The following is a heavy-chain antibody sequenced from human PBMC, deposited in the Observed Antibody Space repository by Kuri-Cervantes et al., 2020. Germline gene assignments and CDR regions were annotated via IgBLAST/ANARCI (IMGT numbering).Heavy chain of an antibody. V-gene: IGHV4-4*02. CDR1: GFTFSSYG. CDR3: ARDQIREIDAFDI. D-gene: IGHD5-24*01. J-gene: IGHJ3*02. CDR2: IYHSGST. Sequence: GFTFSSYGMHWVRQPPGKGLEWIGEIYHSGSTNYNPSLKSRVTISVDKSKNQFSLKLSSVTAADTAVYYCARDQIREIDAFDIWGQGTMVTVSS.